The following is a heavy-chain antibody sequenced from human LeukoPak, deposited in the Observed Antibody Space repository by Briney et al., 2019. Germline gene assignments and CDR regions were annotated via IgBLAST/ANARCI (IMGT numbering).Heavy chain of an antibody. J-gene: IGHJ4*02. Sequence: XGIIPIFGTANYAQKFQGRVTITADESTSTAYMELSSLRSEDTAVYYCAGHYDSSGYYYNRPFYYFDYWGQGTLVTASS. V-gene: IGHV1-69*01. D-gene: IGHD3-22*01. CDR3: AGHYDSSGYYYNRPFYYFDY. CDR2: IIPIFGTA.